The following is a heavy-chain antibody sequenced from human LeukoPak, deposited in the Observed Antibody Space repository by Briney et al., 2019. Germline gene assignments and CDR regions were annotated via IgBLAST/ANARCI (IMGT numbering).Heavy chain of an antibody. J-gene: IGHJ4*02. Sequence: SETLSLTCTVSGGSISSYYWSWIRQPPGKGLEWIGYISYSGSTNYNPSLKSRVNISVDTSRNQFSLKLSSVTAADTAVYYCARGRLGGSGSYYNVLDYWGQGTMVTVSS. CDR1: GGSISSYY. V-gene: IGHV4-59*01. CDR3: ARGRLGGSGSYYNVLDY. D-gene: IGHD3-10*01. CDR2: ISYSGST.